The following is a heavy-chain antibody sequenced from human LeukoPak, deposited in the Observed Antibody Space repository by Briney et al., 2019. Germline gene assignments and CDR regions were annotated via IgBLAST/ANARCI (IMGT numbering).Heavy chain of an antibody. CDR2: IYISGST. J-gene: IGHJ6*03. V-gene: IGHV4-4*07. CDR3: ARVIYDEGYYYMDV. D-gene: IGHD3-22*01. CDR1: GGSISSYY. Sequence: SETLSLTCTVSGGSISSYYWSWIRQPAGKGLEWIGRIYISGSTNYNPSLKSRVIMSVDTSKNQFSLKLSSVTAADTAVYYCARVIYDEGYYYMDVWGKGTTVTVSS.